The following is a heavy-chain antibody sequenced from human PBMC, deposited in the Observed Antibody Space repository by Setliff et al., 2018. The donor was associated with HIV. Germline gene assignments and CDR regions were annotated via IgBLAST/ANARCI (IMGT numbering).Heavy chain of an antibody. D-gene: IGHD7-27*01. J-gene: IGHJ4*01. CDR1: GYSISNGYY. CDR3: ARLGTARSFDI. Sequence: LSLTCALSGYSISNGYYWGWIRQPSGKGLEWFSSISSTSTYIYYADSVRGRFTVSRDNAKNSVFLQMNRLRGEDTGVYYCARLGTARSFDIWGLGTLVTVSS. V-gene: IGHV3-11*04. CDR2: ISSTSTYI.